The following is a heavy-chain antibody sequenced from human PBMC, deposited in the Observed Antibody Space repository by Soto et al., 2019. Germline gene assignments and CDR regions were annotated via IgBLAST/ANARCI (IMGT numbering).Heavy chain of an antibody. D-gene: IGHD3-22*01. CDR1: GFGFNGYD. Sequence: GGSLRLSCAASGFGFNGYDMHWVRQAPGKNLEWVAAISTAGDTYYLGSVKGRFTISREDAKNSLSLQMNSLRVGDTAVYYCAKDTYYYSSSGYYVFDSWGQGTLVTVSS. CDR3: AKDTYYYSSSGYYVFDS. V-gene: IGHV3-13*01. J-gene: IGHJ4*02. CDR2: ISTAGDT.